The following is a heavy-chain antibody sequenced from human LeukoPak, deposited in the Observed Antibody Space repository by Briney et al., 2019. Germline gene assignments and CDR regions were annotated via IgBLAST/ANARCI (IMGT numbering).Heavy chain of an antibody. CDR3: ARGRFGESHYYYYYMDV. CDR1: GGSISSYY. J-gene: IGHJ6*03. V-gene: IGHV4-59*01. CDR2: IYYSGST. Sequence: PSETLSLTCTVSGGSISSYYWSWIRQPPGKGLEWIGYIYYSGSTNYNPSLKSRVTISVDTSKNQFSLKLSSVTAADTAVYYCARGRFGESHYYYYYMDVWGKGTTVTVSS. D-gene: IGHD3-10*01.